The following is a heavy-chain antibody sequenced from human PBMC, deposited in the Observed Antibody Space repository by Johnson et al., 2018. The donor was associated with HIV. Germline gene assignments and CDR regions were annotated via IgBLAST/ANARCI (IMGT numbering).Heavy chain of an antibody. CDR1: GFTFSNYA. CDR2: ISYDGSDK. V-gene: IGHV3-30*04. J-gene: IGHJ3*02. CDR3: AREWELLGSAFDI. Sequence: VESGGGVVQPGRSLRLSCAASGFTFSNYAMHWVRQAPGRGLEWVAVISYDGSDKYYADSVRGRFTISRDNAKNSLYLQMNSLRAEDTAVYYCAREWELLGSAFDIWGQGTMVTVSS. D-gene: IGHD1-26*01.